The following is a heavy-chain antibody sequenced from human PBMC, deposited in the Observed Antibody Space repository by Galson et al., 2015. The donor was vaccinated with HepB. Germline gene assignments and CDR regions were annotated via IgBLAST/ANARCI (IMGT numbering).Heavy chain of an antibody. CDR1: GFTFSSYS. V-gene: IGHV3-21*01. CDR3: ARALGSSGYYALGEAFDI. D-gene: IGHD3-22*01. Sequence: SLRLSCAASGFTFSSYSMNWVRQAPGKGLEWVSSISSSSSYIYYADSVKGRFTISRDNAKNSLYLQMNSLRAEDTAVYYCARALGSSGYYALGEAFDIWGQGTMVTVSS. CDR2: ISSSSSYI. J-gene: IGHJ3*02.